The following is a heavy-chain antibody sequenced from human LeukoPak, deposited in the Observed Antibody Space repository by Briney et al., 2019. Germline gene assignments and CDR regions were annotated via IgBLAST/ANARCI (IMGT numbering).Heavy chain of an antibody. CDR1: GGSFSGHY. V-gene: IGHV4-34*01. J-gene: IGHJ4*02. CDR3: ARGHDCGDYADH. Sequence: SETLSLTCAVYGGSFSGHYWIWIRQPPGKGLEWIGEINHSGSTNYNPSLKSRVTISIDTSKNQFSLKLSSVTAADTAVYFCARGHDCGDYADHWGQGTLVTVSS. D-gene: IGHD4-17*01. CDR2: INHSGST.